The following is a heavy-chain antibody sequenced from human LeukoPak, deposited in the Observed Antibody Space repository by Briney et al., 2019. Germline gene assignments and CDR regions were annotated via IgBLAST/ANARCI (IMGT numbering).Heavy chain of an antibody. J-gene: IGHJ4*02. Sequence: SGTSSYIYYADSVKGRFTISRDNAKNSLNLQMNSLIAEDTALYYCARRGYCSSTSCYPFDYWGQGTLVTVSS. V-gene: IGHV3-21*04. CDR3: ARRGYCSSTSCYPFDY. CDR2: SGTSSYI. D-gene: IGHD2-2*01.